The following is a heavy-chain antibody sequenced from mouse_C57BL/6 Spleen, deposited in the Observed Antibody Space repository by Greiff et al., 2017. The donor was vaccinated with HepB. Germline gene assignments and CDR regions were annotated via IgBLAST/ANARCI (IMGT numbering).Heavy chain of an antibody. Sequence: VQLLQPGAELVRPGTSVKLSCKASGFTFTSYWMHWVKQSPGQGLEWIGVIDPSDSYTNYNQKFKGKATLTVDTSSSTLYMQLSSLTSEDSAVYYCALRDAMDYWGQGTSVTVSA. CDR2: IDPSDSYT. CDR3: ALRDAMDY. V-gene: IGHV1-59*01. CDR1: GFTFTSYW. J-gene: IGHJ4*01.